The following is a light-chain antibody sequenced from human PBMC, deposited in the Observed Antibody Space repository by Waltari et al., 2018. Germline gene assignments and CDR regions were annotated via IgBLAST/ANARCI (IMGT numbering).Light chain of an antibody. CDR2: RNN. J-gene: IGLJ2*01. CDR3: AAWDDSLSGRVV. V-gene: IGLV1-47*01. CDR1: SPNIGSTY. Sequence: QSVLPQPTSASGTPGQRVPIPSSGRSPNIGSTYVYWYQQFPGTAPKLLIYRNNQRPSGVPDRFSGSKSGTSASLAISGLRSEDEADYYCAAWDDSLSGRVVFGGGTKLTVL.